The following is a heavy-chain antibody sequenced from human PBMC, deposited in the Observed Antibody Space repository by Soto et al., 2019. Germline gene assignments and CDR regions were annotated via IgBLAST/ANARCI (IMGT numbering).Heavy chain of an antibody. Sequence: WETLSLTCTVSGGSISSSRYYWGWIRQPPGKGLEWVGSIYYSGSTYDNPSLQSRVTMSVDTSKNHFSLKLSSVTPADTAVYYCARDRYYGSGTYYNFYSGMDVWGQGTTVTVSS. CDR2: IYYSGST. V-gene: IGHV4-39*02. J-gene: IGHJ6*02. CDR3: ARDRYYGSGTYYNFYSGMDV. D-gene: IGHD3-10*01. CDR1: GGSISSSRYY.